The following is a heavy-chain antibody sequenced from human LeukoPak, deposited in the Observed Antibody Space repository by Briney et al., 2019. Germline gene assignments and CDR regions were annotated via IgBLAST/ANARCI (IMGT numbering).Heavy chain of an antibody. J-gene: IGHJ6*04. V-gene: IGHV3-11*06. D-gene: IGHD3-10*01. Sequence: GGSLRLSCAASGFTFSDYYMSWIRQAPGKGLEWVSYISSNSSYTNYADSVKGRFTISRDNAKNSLYLQKNGLKAEDTAVYYCARDFTQPNYGSGSYGYYYGMDVWGKGTTVTVSS. CDR1: GFTFSDYY. CDR3: ARDFTQPNYGSGSYGYYYGMDV. CDR2: ISSNSSYT.